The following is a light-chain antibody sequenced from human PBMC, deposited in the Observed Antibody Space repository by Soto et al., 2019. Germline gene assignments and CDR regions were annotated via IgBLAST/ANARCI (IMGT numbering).Light chain of an antibody. CDR2: AAS. CDR3: QQSYSTPIT. J-gene: IGKJ5*01. Sequence: DLQMTQSPSSLSASVGDRVTITCRASQSISSYLNWYQQKPGKAPKLLIYAASSLQSGVPSRFSGSGSGKHFTLTINSLQPEDLATYYCQQSYSTPITFGQGTRREIK. CDR1: QSISSY. V-gene: IGKV1-39*01.